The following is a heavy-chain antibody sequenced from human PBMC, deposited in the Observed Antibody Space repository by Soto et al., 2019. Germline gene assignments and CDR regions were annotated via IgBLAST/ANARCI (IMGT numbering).Heavy chain of an antibody. CDR2: ISDSGGAT. Sequence: HPGGSLRLSCAASGFTFNTYTMTWVRQAPGKGLEWVSSISDSGGATYHADSVKGRFTISRDNSKNTLFLQMNSLRAEDTAVYYCAKDPHPSSCFGRSCNGRNWGQGTRVTVSS. J-gene: IGHJ4*02. D-gene: IGHD2-2*01. CDR1: GFTFNTYT. V-gene: IGHV3-23*01. CDR3: AKDPHPSSCFGRSCNGRN.